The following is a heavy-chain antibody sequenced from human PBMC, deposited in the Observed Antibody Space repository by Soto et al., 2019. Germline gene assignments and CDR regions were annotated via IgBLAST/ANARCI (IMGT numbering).Heavy chain of an antibody. J-gene: IGHJ4*02. CDR1: GGTFSSYT. CDR2: IIPILGIA. Sequence: ASVKVSCKASGGTFSSYTISWVRQAPGQGLEWMGRIIPILGIANYAQKFQGRVTITADKSTSTAYMELSSLRSEDTAVYYCARAGSPRQGDFDYWGQGTLVTVSS. V-gene: IGHV1-69*02. D-gene: IGHD3-10*01. CDR3: ARAGSPRQGDFDY.